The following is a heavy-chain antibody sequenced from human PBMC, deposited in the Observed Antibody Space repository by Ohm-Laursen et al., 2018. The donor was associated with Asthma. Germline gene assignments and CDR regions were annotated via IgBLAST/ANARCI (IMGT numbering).Heavy chain of an antibody. J-gene: IGHJ6*02. CDR3: ARDQVVVVAATPDYYYGMDV. D-gene: IGHD2-15*01. Sequence: GTLSLTCTVSGASFSTYYWGWIRQPPGKGLEWIGYIYSTGSTNYNPSLESRVTISIDTSTNQFSLKLSSVTAADTAVYYCARDQVVVVAATPDYYYGMDVWGQGTTVTVSS. CDR1: GASFSTYY. V-gene: IGHV4-59*01. CDR2: IYSTGST.